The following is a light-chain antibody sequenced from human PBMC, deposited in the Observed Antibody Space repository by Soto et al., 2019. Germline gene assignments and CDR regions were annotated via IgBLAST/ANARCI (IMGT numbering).Light chain of an antibody. CDR1: SSNIGSNP. CDR3: AAWDGSLNTYV. Sequence: QPVLTQSPSASGTPGQRVTISCSGSSSNIGSNPVNWYQHLPGTAPKLLIYSNNQRPSGVPDRFSGSKSGTSASLAVSGLQSEDEADYYCAAWDGSLNTYVFGIGTKVTVL. J-gene: IGLJ1*01. V-gene: IGLV1-44*01. CDR2: SNN.